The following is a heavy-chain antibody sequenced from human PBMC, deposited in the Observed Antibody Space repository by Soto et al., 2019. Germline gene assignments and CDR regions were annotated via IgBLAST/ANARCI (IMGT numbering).Heavy chain of an antibody. V-gene: IGHV2-26*01. D-gene: IGHD4-17*01. J-gene: IGHJ5*02. Sequence: QVTLKESGPVLVKPTETLTLTCTVSGFSLSNARMGVSWIRQPPGKALEWLAHIFSNDEKSYSTSLKSRLTISKDTSKSPVVLTMTNMDPVDTATYYCAQDSGGNPTGWFAPWGQGTLVTVSS. CDR1: GFSLSNARMG. CDR3: AQDSGGNPTGWFAP. CDR2: IFSNDEK.